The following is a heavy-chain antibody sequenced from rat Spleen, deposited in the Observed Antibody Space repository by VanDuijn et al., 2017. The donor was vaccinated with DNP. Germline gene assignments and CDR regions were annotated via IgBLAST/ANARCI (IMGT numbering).Heavy chain of an antibody. J-gene: IGHJ3*01. D-gene: IGHD4-2*01. CDR1: GFSVTSNY. CDR2: ISYSGST. V-gene: IGHV3-1*01. CDR3: ATGEAGIWFAY. Sequence: EVQLQESGPGLVKPSQSLSLTCSVTGFSVTSNYWAWIRKFPGNKMEWTGYISYSGSTSYNPSLKSRISITRDTSKNQFFLQLNSVTTEDTATYYCATGEAGIWFAYWGQGTLVTVSS.